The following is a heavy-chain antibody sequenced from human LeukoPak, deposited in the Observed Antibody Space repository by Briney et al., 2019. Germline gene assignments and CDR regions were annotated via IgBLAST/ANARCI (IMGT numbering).Heavy chain of an antibody. CDR2: IYSGGST. J-gene: IGHJ6*02. CDR3: ARDISPHGMDV. V-gene: IGHV3-66*01. CDR1: GGSFSGYY. D-gene: IGHD3-9*01. Sequence: ETLSLTCAVYGGSFSGYYWSWIRQAPGKGLEWVSVIYSGGSTYYADSVKGRFTISRDNSKNTLYLQMNSLRAEDTAVYYCARDISPHGMDVWGQGTTVTVSS.